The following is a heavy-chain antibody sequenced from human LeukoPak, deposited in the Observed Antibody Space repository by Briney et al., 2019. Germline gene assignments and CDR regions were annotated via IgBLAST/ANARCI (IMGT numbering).Heavy chain of an antibody. CDR2: ISWNSGST. D-gene: IGHD3-22*01. CDR3: AKGHSSGYLDAFDI. J-gene: IGHJ3*02. CDR1: GFTFDDYA. V-gene: IGHV3-9*03. Sequence: GRSLRLSCAASGFTFDDYAMHWVRQAPGKGLEWVSGISWNSGSTGYADSVKGRFTISRDNAKNSLYLQMNSLRAEDMALYYCAKGHSSGYLDAFDIWGQGTMVTVSS.